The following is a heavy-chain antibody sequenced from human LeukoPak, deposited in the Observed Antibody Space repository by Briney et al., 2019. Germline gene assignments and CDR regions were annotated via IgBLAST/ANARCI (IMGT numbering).Heavy chain of an antibody. J-gene: IGHJ4*02. Sequence: PSETLSLTCAVYGGSFSGYYWSWIRQPPGKGLEWIGEINHSGSTNYNPSLKSRVTISVDTSKNQFSLKLSSVTAADTAVYYCARLLGAGYFDYWGQGTLVTVSS. CDR2: INHSGST. CDR1: GGSFSGYY. CDR3: ARLLGAGYFDY. V-gene: IGHV4-34*01. D-gene: IGHD1-26*01.